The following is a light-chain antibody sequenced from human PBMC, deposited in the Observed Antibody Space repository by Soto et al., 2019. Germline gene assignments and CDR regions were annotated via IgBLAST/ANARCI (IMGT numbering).Light chain of an antibody. V-gene: IGKV3-20*01. CDR2: GAS. CDR3: QQYGSSPLT. CDR1: QSVSSSY. J-gene: IGKJ4*01. Sequence: EIVLTQSPGTLSLSPGERATLSCRASQSVSSSYLAWYQQKPGQAPRLLIYGASIRATGIPDMFSGSGSGTDFTLTISRLEPEDFAVYYCQQYGSSPLTFGGGTKVEIK.